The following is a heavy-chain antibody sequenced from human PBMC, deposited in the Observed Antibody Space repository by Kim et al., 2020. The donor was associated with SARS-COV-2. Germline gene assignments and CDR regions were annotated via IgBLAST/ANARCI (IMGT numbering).Heavy chain of an antibody. J-gene: IGHJ6*02. D-gene: IGHD2-2*01. CDR3: AKLPCSSTSCYSKAPYYYYGMDV. CDR1: GFTFSSYG. CDR2: ISYDGSNK. Sequence: GGSLRLSCAASGFTFSSYGMHWVRQAPGKGLEWVAVISYDGSNKYYADSVKGRFTISRDNSKNTLYLQMNSLRAEDTAVYYCAKLPCSSTSCYSKAPYYYYGMDVWGQGTTVTVSS. V-gene: IGHV3-30*18.